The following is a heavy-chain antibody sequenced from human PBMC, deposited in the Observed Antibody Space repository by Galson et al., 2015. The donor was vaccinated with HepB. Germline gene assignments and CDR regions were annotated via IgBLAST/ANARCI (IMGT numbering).Heavy chain of an antibody. Sequence: SLRLSCAASGFTFSSSAMSWVRQAPGKGSEWVSGISGSGNTKYYADSVKGRFTISRDNSENTMYLQMDSLRADDTAVYYCATPRYCSSAGCYTWFDYWGQGTLVTVSS. CDR2: ISGSGNTK. D-gene: IGHD2-2*02. CDR3: ATPRYCSSAGCYTWFDY. J-gene: IGHJ4*02. CDR1: GFTFSSSA. V-gene: IGHV3-23*01.